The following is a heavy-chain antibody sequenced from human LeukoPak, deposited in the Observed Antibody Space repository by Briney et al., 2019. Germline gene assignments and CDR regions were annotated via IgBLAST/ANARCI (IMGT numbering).Heavy chain of an antibody. J-gene: IGHJ6*03. D-gene: IGHD2-2*02. CDR3: AKGGSIVVVPAAIVDYYYYMDV. CDR1: GFTFSSYA. Sequence: GGSLRLSCAASGFTFSSYAMSWVRQAPGKSLEWVSAISGSGGSTYYADSVKGRFTISRDNSKNTLYLQMNSLRAEDTAVYYCAKGGSIVVVPAAIVDYYYYMDVWGKGTTVTVSS. CDR2: ISGSGGST. V-gene: IGHV3-23*01.